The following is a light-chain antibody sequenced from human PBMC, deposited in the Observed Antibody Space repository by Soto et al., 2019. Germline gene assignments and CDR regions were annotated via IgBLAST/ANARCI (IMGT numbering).Light chain of an antibody. CDR3: QQYKNWVT. J-gene: IGKJ4*01. Sequence: EIVMTQSPATLSVSPGERATLSCRASQSVSSNLARYQQKPGQAPRLLIYAASTRATGIPARFSGSGSGTEFTLTISSLQSEDFAVYYCQQYKNWVTFGGGTKVEIK. V-gene: IGKV3-15*01. CDR2: AAS. CDR1: QSVSSN.